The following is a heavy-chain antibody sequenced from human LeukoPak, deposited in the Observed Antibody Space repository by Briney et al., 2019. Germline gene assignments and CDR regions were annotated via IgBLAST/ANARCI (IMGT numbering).Heavy chain of an antibody. D-gene: IGHD3-10*02. Sequence: PGGSLRLSCAASGFTFSSYAMSWVRQAPGEGLEWLSAISGSGDSAYYADSVKGRVTISRDNTKNTLYLQMNSLRAEDTAVYYCARNVPQYSFAYWGQGTLVTVSS. V-gene: IGHV3-23*01. CDR2: ISGSGDSA. CDR3: ARNVPQYSFAY. CDR1: GFTFSSYA. J-gene: IGHJ4*02.